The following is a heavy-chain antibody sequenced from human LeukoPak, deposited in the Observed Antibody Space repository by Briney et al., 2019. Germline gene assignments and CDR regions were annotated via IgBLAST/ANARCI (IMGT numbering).Heavy chain of an antibody. D-gene: IGHD3-3*01. CDR2: INHSGST. V-gene: IGHV4-34*01. J-gene: IGHJ4*02. Sequence: PSETLSLNCAVYGGSFSGYYWSWIRQPPGKGLEWLGEINHSGSTNYNPSLKSRVTISVDTSKNQFSLKLSSVTAADTAVYYCARGGVRITIFGVVISPYYFDYWGQGTLVTVSS. CDR1: GGSFSGYY. CDR3: ARGGVRITIFGVVISPYYFDY.